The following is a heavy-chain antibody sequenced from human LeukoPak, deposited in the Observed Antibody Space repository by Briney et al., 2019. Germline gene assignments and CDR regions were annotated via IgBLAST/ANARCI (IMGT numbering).Heavy chain of an antibody. Sequence: SETLSLTCTVSGGSISSSSYYWGWIRQPPGKGLEWIGSIYYSGSTYYNPSLKSRVTISVDTSKHQFSLKLSSVTAADTAVYYCARLAPLAFDIWGQGTMVTVSS. V-gene: IGHV4-39*01. CDR1: GGSISSSSYY. CDR2: IYYSGST. J-gene: IGHJ3*02. CDR3: ARLAPLAFDI.